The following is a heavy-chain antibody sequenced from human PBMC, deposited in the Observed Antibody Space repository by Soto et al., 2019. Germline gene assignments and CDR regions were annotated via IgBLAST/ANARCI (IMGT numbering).Heavy chain of an antibody. CDR2: IKQDGGEK. V-gene: IGHV3-7*01. Sequence: GGSLRLSCAASGFTFGSYGMSWVRQAPGKGREGVANIKQDGGEKYYVDSVKGRFTISRDNAKNSLYLQMNSLRAEDTAVYYCVSLRQYGGNFGLDFWGQGTLVTVSS. D-gene: IGHD2-21*02. CDR3: VSLRQYGGNFGLDF. CDR1: GFTFGSYG. J-gene: IGHJ4*02.